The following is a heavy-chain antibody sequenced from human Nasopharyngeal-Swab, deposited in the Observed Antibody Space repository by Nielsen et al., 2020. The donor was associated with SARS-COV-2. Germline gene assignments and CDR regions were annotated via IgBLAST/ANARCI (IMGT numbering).Heavy chain of an antibody. V-gene: IGHV4-39*01. D-gene: IGHD3-10*01. CDR1: GDSIRSITYY. J-gene: IGHJ5*02. CDR2: INYIGNT. Sequence: GSLRLSCPVSGDSIRSITYYWFSIRQPPGTGLARIGSINYIGNTYYNPSLKSRVTISVDTSKNQFSLKLNSVTTTDTAVYYCARHGEFGEAHWFDPWGQGTLVTVSS. CDR3: ARHGEFGEAHWFDP.